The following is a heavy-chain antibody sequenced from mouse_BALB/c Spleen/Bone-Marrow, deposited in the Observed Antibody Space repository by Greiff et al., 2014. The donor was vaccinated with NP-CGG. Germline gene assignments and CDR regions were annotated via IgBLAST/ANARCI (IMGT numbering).Heavy chain of an antibody. V-gene: IGHV1-4*01. CDR1: GYTFTSYT. J-gene: IGHJ1*01. Sequence: QVQLKESGAELARPGASVKMSCKASGYTFTSYTIHWVKQRPGQGLEWIGYINPTSGYTNYNQKFKDKATLTADKSSSTAYIQLHLLTPTASAAEFCSLGGDKYDNGGPFDVWGPGTPVTVSS. CDR3: SLGGDKYDNGGPFDV. CDR2: INPTSGYT. D-gene: IGHD2-14*01.